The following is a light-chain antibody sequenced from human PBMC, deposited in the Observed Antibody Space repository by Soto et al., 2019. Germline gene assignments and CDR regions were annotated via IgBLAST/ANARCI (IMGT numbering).Light chain of an antibody. CDR2: DAS. Sequence: EIVMTQSPATLSLSPGERATLSCRASQTIDNTLAWYQRKPGQAPRLLIYDASNRATGIPARFSGSGSGTDFTLTISSLEPEDFAVYYCQQRSNWPRTFGQGTRLEIK. V-gene: IGKV3-11*01. CDR3: QQRSNWPRT. J-gene: IGKJ5*01. CDR1: QTIDNT.